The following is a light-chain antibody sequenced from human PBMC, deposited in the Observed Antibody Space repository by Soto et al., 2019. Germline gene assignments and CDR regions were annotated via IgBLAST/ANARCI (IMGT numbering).Light chain of an antibody. CDR1: SSDVGGYNY. J-gene: IGLJ3*02. CDR3: SSFRSGSVVL. Sequence: QSALTQPASVSGSPGQSITISCTGTSSDVGGYNYVSWYQQHPGKAPKLVIYGVSYRPSGVSARFSGSKFQNTASLTISGLQAEDEADYYSSSFRSGSVVLFGGGTKLTVL. CDR2: GVS. V-gene: IGLV2-14*01.